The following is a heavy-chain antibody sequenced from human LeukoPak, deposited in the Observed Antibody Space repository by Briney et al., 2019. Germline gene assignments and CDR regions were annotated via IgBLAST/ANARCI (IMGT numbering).Heavy chain of an antibody. Sequence: PGGSLRLSCAASGFTFNSYAMSWVRQAPWERLQWVSGISDSGGNTYYADSVRGRFTISRDNSKNTLYLQMNSLRAEDTAVYYCAKVLLSSGPYYGMDVWGQGTTVTVSS. CDR1: GFTFNSYA. J-gene: IGHJ6*02. V-gene: IGHV3-23*01. D-gene: IGHD6-19*01. CDR2: ISDSGGNT. CDR3: AKVLLSSGPYYGMDV.